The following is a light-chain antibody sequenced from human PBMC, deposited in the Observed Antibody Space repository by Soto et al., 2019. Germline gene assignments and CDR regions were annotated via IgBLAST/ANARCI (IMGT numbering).Light chain of an antibody. CDR3: QQYNSYPWT. V-gene: IGKV1-5*01. CDR1: QSISSW. CDR2: DAS. Sequence: DIQMTQSPSTLSASVGDRVTITCRASQSISSWLAWYQQKPGKAPKLLIYDASSLESAVPSRFSGSGSGTEFPLTISSLQPDYFTTYYCQQYNSYPWTFGQGTKVEIK. J-gene: IGKJ1*01.